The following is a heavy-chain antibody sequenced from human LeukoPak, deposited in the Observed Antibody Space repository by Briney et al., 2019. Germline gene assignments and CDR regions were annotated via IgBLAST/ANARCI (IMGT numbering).Heavy chain of an antibody. V-gene: IGHV3-23*01. D-gene: IGHD3-10*01. CDR1: GFTFSSYA. Sequence: GGSLRLSCAASGFTFSSYAMSWVRQAPGKGLEWVSAISGSGGSTYYADSVKGRFTISRDNSKNTLYLQMNSLRAEDTAVYYCAKADYGSGSYLIDYWGQGTLVTVSS. J-gene: IGHJ4*02. CDR3: AKADYGSGSYLIDY. CDR2: ISGSGGST.